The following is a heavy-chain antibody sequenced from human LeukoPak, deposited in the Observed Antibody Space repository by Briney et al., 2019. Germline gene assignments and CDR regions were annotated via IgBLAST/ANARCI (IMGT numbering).Heavy chain of an antibody. J-gene: IGHJ4*02. Sequence: ASVKVSCKPSGYTFTSYAMHWVRQAPGQRLEWIGWINAGNGNTKYSQKFQGRVTITRDTSASTAYMELSSLRSEDTPVYYCARDGADIVVVPAAPAYFDYWGQGTLVTVSS. CDR1: GYTFTSYA. D-gene: IGHD2-2*01. V-gene: IGHV1-3*01. CDR3: ARDGADIVVVPAAPAYFDY. CDR2: INAGNGNT.